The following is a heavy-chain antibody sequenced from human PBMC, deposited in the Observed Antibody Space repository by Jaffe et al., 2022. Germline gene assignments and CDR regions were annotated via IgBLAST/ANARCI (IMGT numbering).Heavy chain of an antibody. J-gene: IGHJ4*02. Sequence: QVQLQESGPGLVKPSETLSLTCTVSGGSISSYYWSWIRQPPGKGLEWIGYIYYSGSTNYNPSLKSRVTISVDTSKNQFSLKLSSVTAADTAVYYCARGLSGPLWFGESLYYFDYWGQGTLVTVSS. CDR3: ARGLSGPLWFGESLYYFDY. D-gene: IGHD3-10*01. CDR2: IYYSGST. CDR1: GGSISSYY. V-gene: IGHV4-59*01.